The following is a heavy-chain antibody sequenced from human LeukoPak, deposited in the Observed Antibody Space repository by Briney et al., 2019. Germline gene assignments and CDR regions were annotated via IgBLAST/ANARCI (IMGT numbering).Heavy chain of an antibody. V-gene: IGHV1-2*02. Sequence: ASVKVSCKASGYTFTGYYMHWVRQAPGQGLEWMGWINPNSGGTNYAQKFQGRVTMTRDTSISTAYMELSRLRSDDTAVYYCARPLYCSGGSCYLPPFDYWGQGTLVTVSS. CDR1: GYTFTGYY. J-gene: IGHJ4*02. D-gene: IGHD2-15*01. CDR2: INPNSGGT. CDR3: ARPLYCSGGSCYLPPFDY.